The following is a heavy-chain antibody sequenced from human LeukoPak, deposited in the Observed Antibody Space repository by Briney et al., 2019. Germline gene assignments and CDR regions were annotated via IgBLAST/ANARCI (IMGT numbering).Heavy chain of an antibody. D-gene: IGHD2-21*02. J-gene: IGHJ4*02. CDR1: GFTFSSYS. Sequence: GRSLRLSCAASGFTFSSYSMNWVRQAPGKGLEWVSSISSSSSYIYYADSVKGRFTISRDNAKNSLYLQMNSLRAEDTAVYYCARDVVTAIPFDYWGQGTLVTVSS. CDR3: ARDVVTAIPFDY. V-gene: IGHV3-21*01. CDR2: ISSSSSYI.